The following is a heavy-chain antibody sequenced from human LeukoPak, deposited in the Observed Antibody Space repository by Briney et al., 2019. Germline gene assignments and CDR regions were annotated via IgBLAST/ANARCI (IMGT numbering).Heavy chain of an antibody. CDR1: GFTFSNAY. CDR3: ARWYSSGWYSDY. V-gene: IGHV3-15*07. CDR2: IKPKTDGETT. D-gene: IGHD6-19*01. J-gene: IGHJ4*02. Sequence: GGSLRLSCAASGFTFSNAYMNWVRQAPGKGLEWVGRIKPKTDGETTEYAAPVKGRFSISRDDSKNMLYLQMNSLKTEDTAVYYCARWYSSGWYSDYWGQGTLVTVSS.